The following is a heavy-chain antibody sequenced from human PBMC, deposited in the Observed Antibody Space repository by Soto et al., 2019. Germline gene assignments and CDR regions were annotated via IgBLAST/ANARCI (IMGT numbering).Heavy chain of an antibody. CDR1: GGSISSSSYY. J-gene: IGHJ6*02. CDR3: ASSMRVRELHEYYYGMDV. D-gene: IGHD1-7*01. Sequence: SETLSLTCTVSGGSISSSSYYWGWIRQPPGKGLEWIGSIYYSGSTYYNPSLKSRVTISVDTSKNQFSLKLSSVTAADTAVYYCASSMRVRELHEYYYGMDVWGQGTTVTVSS. V-gene: IGHV4-39*01. CDR2: IYYSGST.